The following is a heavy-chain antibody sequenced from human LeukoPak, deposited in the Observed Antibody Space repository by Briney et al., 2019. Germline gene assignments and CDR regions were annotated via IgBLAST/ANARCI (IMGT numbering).Heavy chain of an antibody. CDR1: GGSFSGYY. CDR2: INHSGST. V-gene: IGHV4-34*01. CDR3: ARRGAGDYGDYERDWKAIDY. Sequence: PSETLSLTCAVYGGSFSGYYWSWIRQPPGKGLEWIGEINHSGSTNYNPSLKSRVTISVDTPKNQFSLKLSSVTAADTAVYYCARRGAGDYGDYERDWKAIDYWGQGTLVTVSS. J-gene: IGHJ4*02. D-gene: IGHD4-17*01.